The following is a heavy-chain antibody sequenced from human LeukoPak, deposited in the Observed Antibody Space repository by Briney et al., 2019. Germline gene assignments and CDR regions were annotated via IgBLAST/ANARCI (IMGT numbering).Heavy chain of an antibody. CDR1: GGSFSGYY. D-gene: IGHD1-20*01. CDR3: ASYQRHNWNY. Sequence: SETLPLTCAVYGGSFSGYYWSWIRQPPGKGLEWIGEINHSGSTNYNPSLKSRVTISVDTSKNQFSLKLSSVTAADTAVYYCASYQRHNWNYWGQGTLVTVSS. J-gene: IGHJ4*02. CDR2: INHSGST. V-gene: IGHV4-34*01.